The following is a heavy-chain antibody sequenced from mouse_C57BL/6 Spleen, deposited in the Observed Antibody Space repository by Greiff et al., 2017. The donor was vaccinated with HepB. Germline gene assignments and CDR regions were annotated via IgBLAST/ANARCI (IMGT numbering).Heavy chain of an antibody. CDR2: IDPTASYT. Sequence: QVQLQQSGAELVKPGASVKLSCKASGYTFTSYWMQWVKQRPGQGLEWIGEIDPTASYTNYNHKFKGKATLTVDTSSSTAYMQLSSLTSEDSAVYCFARKEANWDLYAMDYWGQGTSVTVSS. CDR3: ARKEANWDLYAMDY. D-gene: IGHD4-1*01. J-gene: IGHJ4*01. V-gene: IGHV1-50*01. CDR1: GYTFTSYW.